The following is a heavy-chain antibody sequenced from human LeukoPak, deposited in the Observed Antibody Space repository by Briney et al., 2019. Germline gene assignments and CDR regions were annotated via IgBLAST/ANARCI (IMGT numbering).Heavy chain of an antibody. V-gene: IGHV4-59*10. CDR2: IYTSGST. J-gene: IGHJ2*01. CDR1: GGSFSGYY. Sequence: SETLSLTCAVYGGSFSGYYWSWIRQPPGKGLEWIGRIYTSGSTNYNPSLKSRVTMSADTSKNQFSLKLSSVTAADTAVYYCARLQSVSYWYFDLWGRGTLVTVSS. CDR3: ARLQSVSYWYFDL.